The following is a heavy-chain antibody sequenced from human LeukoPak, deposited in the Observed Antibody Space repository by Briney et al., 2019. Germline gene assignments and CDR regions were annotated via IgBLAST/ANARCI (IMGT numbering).Heavy chain of an antibody. D-gene: IGHD3-10*01. CDR3: ARGGGSGSQFYYYYGMDV. CDR2: IIPIFGTA. Sequence: SVKLSCKASGGTFSSYAISWVRQAPGQGLEWMGGIIPIFGTANYAQKFQGRVTITADESTSTAYMELSSLRSEDTAVYYCARGGGSGSQFYYYYGMDVWGKGTTVTVSS. V-gene: IGHV1-69*01. J-gene: IGHJ6*04. CDR1: GGTFSSYA.